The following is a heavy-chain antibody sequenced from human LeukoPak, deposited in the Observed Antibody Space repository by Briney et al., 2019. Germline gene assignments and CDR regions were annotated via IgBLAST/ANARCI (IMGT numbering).Heavy chain of an antibody. Sequence: GGSLRLSCAVSGFPFSIYEMNWVRQAPGKGLEWVSNIGSSGAAIYYADSVRGRSTISRDNAKNSLYLQMNSLRAEDTAVYYCALLAVASDFDYWGQGALVTVSS. CDR2: IGSSGAAI. J-gene: IGHJ4*02. CDR1: GFPFSIYE. V-gene: IGHV3-48*03. CDR3: ALLAVASDFDY. D-gene: IGHD6-19*01.